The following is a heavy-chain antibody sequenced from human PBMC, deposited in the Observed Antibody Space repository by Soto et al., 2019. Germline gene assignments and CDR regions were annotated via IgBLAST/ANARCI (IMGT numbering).Heavy chain of an antibody. CDR3: ARVSGIYYYGMDV. CDR1: GGSISSSSHY. J-gene: IGHJ6*02. CDR2: IYYSGST. D-gene: IGHD3-10*01. Sequence: SETLSLTCTVSGGSISSSSHYWGWICQPPGTGLEWIGSIYYSGSTYYNPSLKSRVTISVDTSKNQFSLKLSSVNAADTSVYYCARVSGIYYYGMDVWGQGTTVTLSS. V-gene: IGHV4-39*07.